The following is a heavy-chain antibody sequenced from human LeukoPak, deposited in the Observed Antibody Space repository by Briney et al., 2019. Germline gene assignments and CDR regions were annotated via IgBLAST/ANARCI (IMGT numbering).Heavy chain of an antibody. CDR1: GYTFTSYG. Sequence: ASVXXXXXXSGYTFTSYGXXXXRQAXGQGLXXXXXISAYNGNTNYAQKLQGRVTMTTDTSTSTAYMELRSLRSDDTAVYYCARVPGIAAAGFDYWGQGTLVTVSS. V-gene: IGHV1-18*01. D-gene: IGHD6-13*01. J-gene: IGHJ4*02. CDR3: ARVPGIAAAGFDY. CDR2: ISAYNGNT.